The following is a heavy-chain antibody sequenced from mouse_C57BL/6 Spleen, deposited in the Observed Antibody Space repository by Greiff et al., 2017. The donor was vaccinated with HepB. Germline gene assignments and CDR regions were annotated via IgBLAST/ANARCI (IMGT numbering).Heavy chain of an antibody. J-gene: IGHJ3*01. Sequence: QVQLQQPGAELVMPGASVKLSCKASGYTFTSYWMHWVKQRPGQGLEWIGEIDPSDSYTNYNQKFKGKSTLTVDKSSSTAYRQLSSLTSEDSAVYYCAREDKGYFAYWGQGTLVTVSA. CDR2: IDPSDSYT. CDR1: GYTFTSYW. V-gene: IGHV1-69*01. CDR3: AREDKGYFAY. D-gene: IGHD1-3*01.